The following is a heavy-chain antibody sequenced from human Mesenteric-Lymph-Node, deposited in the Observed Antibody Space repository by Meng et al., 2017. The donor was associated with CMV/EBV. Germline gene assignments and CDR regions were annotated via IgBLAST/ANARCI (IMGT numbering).Heavy chain of an antibody. CDR3: AKHKFSWSGYDTDNWFDP. J-gene: IGHJ5*02. CDR2: IDNDGSTT. Sequence: GESLKISCAASGFSFSSYGMHWVRQAPGKGLVWVSRIDNDGSTTAYADSVKGRFTISRDNSKNTLYLQMNSLTGDDTAVYYCAKHKFSWSGYDTDNWFDPWGQGTLVTVSS. V-gene: IGHV3-74*03. CDR1: GFSFSSYG. D-gene: IGHD3-3*01.